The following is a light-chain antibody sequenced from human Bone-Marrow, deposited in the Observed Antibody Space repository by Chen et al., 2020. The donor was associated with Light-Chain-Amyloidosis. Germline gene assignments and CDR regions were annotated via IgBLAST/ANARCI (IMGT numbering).Light chain of an antibody. CDR3: QHRGGWPPLS. V-gene: IGKV3-11*01. Sequence: EVVLTQSPATLPLSPGVRATLSCRASQTISTHLVWYQQKPGQVPRLLIYDASTRATGIPARFSGSGSGTDFTLSISSLEAEDFAVYYCQHRGGWPPLSFGGGTKIEIK. CDR1: QTISTH. J-gene: IGKJ4*01. CDR2: DAS.